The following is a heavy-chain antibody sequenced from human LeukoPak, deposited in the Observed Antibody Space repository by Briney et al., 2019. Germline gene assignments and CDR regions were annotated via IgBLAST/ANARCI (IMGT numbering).Heavy chain of an antibody. D-gene: IGHD3-22*01. CDR2: ISGSGGST. Sequence: GGSLRLSCAASGFTFSSYAMSWVRQAPGKGLEWVSAISGSGGSTYYADSVKGRFAISRDNPKNTLYLQMNSLRAEDTAVYYCAIVVVITLDYWGQGTLVTVSS. CDR3: AIVVVITLDY. CDR1: GFTFSSYA. J-gene: IGHJ4*02. V-gene: IGHV3-23*01.